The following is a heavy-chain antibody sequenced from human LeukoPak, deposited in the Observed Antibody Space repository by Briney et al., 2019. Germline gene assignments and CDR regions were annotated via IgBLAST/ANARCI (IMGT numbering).Heavy chain of an antibody. Sequence: PGGSLRLSCAASGFTVSSNYMSWVRQAPGKGLEWVSVIYGGGSTKYADSVKGRFTTSRDNSKNTLYLQMNSLRAEDTAVYYCAREQYGSDDALDIWGQGTMVTVSS. V-gene: IGHV3-53*01. CDR1: GFTVSSNY. CDR2: IYGGGST. CDR3: AREQYGSDDALDI. D-gene: IGHD4-17*01. J-gene: IGHJ3*02.